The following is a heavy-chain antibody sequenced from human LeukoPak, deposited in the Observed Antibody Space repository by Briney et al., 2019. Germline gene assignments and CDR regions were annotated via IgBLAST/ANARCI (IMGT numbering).Heavy chain of an antibody. D-gene: IGHD3-10*01. CDR3: ARGSRLLWPS. V-gene: IGHV4-59*08. J-gene: IGHJ4*02. Sequence: SETLSLTCTVSGGSISSYYWSWIRQPPGKGLEWIGYIYYSGSTYYNPSLKSRVTISVDTSKNQFSLKLSSVTAADTAVYYCARGSRLLWPSWGQGTLVTVSS. CDR1: GGSISSYY. CDR2: IYYSGST.